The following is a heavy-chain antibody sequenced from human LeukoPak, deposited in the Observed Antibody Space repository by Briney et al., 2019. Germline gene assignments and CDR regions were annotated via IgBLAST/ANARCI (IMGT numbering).Heavy chain of an antibody. CDR3: ARDGGAGYSSSWGIAY. J-gene: IGHJ4*02. D-gene: IGHD6-13*01. Sequence: GGSLRLSCAASGFTFSNYWMTWVRQAPGKGLEWVANIKQDGSEKSYVDSVKGRFTISRDNPKNTLYLQMNSPRAGDTAVYYCARDGGAGYSSSWGIAYWGQGTLVTVSS. CDR2: IKQDGSEK. V-gene: IGHV3-7*01. CDR1: GFTFSNYW.